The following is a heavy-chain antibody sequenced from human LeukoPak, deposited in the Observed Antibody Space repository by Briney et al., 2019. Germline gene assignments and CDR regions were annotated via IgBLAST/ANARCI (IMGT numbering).Heavy chain of an antibody. CDR2: IFYSGST. D-gene: IGHD6-19*01. J-gene: IGHJ1*01. CDR1: GFTFSSCW. V-gene: IGHV4-39*07. CDR3: AREQWLISAEYFQH. Sequence: PGGSLRLSCAASGFTFSSCWMSWVRQAPGKGLEWIGSIFYSGSTYYNPSLKSRAAISVDTSKNQFSLRLSSVTAADTAVYYCAREQWLISAEYFQHWGQGTLVTVSS.